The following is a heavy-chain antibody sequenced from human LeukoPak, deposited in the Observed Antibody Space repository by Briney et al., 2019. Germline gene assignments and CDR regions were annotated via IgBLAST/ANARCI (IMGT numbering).Heavy chain of an antibody. CDR1: GGSFSGYY. CDR3: ARGLRRWLRDPFDY. Sequence: SETLSLTCAVYGGSFSGYYWSWIRQPPGKGLEWIGEINHSGSTNYNPSLKSRVAISVDTSKNQFSLKLSSVTAADTAVYYCARGLRRWLRDPFDYWGQGTLVTVSS. D-gene: IGHD5-12*01. J-gene: IGHJ4*02. V-gene: IGHV4-34*01. CDR2: INHSGST.